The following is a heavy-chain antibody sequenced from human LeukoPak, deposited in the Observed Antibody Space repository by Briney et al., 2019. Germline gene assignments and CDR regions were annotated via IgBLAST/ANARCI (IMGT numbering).Heavy chain of an antibody. J-gene: IGHJ4*02. D-gene: IGHD6-6*01. CDR2: LNPRGGST. V-gene: IGHV1-46*01. CDR1: GYTFTVCY. CDR3: ARAGGSRSPFDY. Sequence: ASVKVSCKASGYTFTVCYMHLVRQGPGQGHEWMGVLNPRGGSTTYAQTFQGRVTMTRYTSTSTFYMVLSRLKSEDTAVYYCARAGGSRSPFDYWGQGTLVTVSS.